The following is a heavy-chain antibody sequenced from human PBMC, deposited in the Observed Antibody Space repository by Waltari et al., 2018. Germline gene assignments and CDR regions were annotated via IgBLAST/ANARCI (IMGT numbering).Heavy chain of an antibody. Sequence: QVQLQQWGAGLLKPSETLSLTCAVSGGSFSGYYWSWIRQPPGKGLEWIGEINHSGSTNYNPSLKSRVTISVDTSKNQFSLKLSSVTAADTAVYYCASGVEMATYYGMDVWGQGTTVTVSS. V-gene: IGHV4-34*01. CDR1: GGSFSGYY. CDR3: ASGVEMATYYGMDV. D-gene: IGHD5-12*01. CDR2: INHSGST. J-gene: IGHJ6*02.